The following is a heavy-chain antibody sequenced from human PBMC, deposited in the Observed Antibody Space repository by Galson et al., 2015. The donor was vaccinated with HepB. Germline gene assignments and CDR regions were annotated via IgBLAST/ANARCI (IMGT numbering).Heavy chain of an antibody. CDR1: GYTFTSYY. CDR2: INPSGGST. V-gene: IGHV1-46*01. Sequence: SVKVSCKASGYTFTSYYMHWVRQAPGQGLEWMGIINPSGGSTSYAQKFQGRVTMTRDTSTSTVYMELSSLRSEGTAVYYCATVLLGGSCWSSYFQHWGQGTLVTVSS. J-gene: IGHJ1*01. CDR3: ATVLLGGSCWSSYFQH. D-gene: IGHD2-15*01.